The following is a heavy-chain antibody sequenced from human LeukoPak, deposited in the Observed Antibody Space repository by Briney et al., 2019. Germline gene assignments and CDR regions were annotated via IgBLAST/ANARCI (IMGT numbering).Heavy chain of an antibody. CDR1: GYTFTSYD. CDR3: ARCSSSWPDYYYYYMDV. D-gene: IGHD6-13*01. J-gene: IGHJ6*03. V-gene: IGHV1-8*01. CDR2: MNPNSGNT. Sequence: GASVKVSCKASGYTFTSYDINWVRQATGQGLEWMGWMNPNSGNTGYAQKFQGRVTITRNTSISTAYMELSSLRSEDTAVYYCARCSSSWPDYYYYYMDVWGKGTTVTVSS.